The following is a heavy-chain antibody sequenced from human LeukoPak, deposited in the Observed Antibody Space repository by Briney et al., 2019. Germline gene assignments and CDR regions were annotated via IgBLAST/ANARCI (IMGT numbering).Heavy chain of an antibody. J-gene: IGHJ4*02. V-gene: IGHV3-23*01. CDR1: GFTFSIYA. D-gene: IGHD3-22*01. CDR3: AKDRPNYYGSNGHYYRRDGDY. CDR2: ITSSGDGT. Sequence: PGGSLRLSCAASGFTFSIYAMSWVRQAPGKGLQWVSSITSSGDGTYYADSVKGRFTISRDNSENMLYLQMNSLRVEDTAAYFCAKDRPNYYGSNGHYYRRDGDYWGQGTLVTVPS.